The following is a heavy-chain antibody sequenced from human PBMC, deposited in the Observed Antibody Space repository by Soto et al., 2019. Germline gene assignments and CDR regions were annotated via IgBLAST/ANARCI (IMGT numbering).Heavy chain of an antibody. CDR3: ARVRGSSLPLSFFDY. Sequence: GGSLRLSCAASGFTFGSYWMDWVRQAPGKGLEWVGRTRNKANSYTTEYAASVKGRFTISRDDSKHSLFLQMNSLKTEDTAVYYCARVRGSSLPLSFFDYWGQGALVTVSS. D-gene: IGHD6-13*01. V-gene: IGHV3-72*01. J-gene: IGHJ4*02. CDR1: GFTFGSYW. CDR2: TRNKANSYTT.